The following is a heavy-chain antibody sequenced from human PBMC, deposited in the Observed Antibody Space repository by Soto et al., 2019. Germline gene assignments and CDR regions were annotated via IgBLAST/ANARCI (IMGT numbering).Heavy chain of an antibody. CDR2: IYYSGST. CDR3: ARPGRGYSYGAPRLYFDY. Sequence: PSEPLSLSCTVYGSSVSSGSYYSSWLRPPPGKGLEWIGYIYYSGSTYYNPSLKSRVTISVDTSKNQFSLKLSSVTAADTAVYYCARPGRGYSYGAPRLYFDYWGQGNLVTVSA. V-gene: IGHV4-39*01. D-gene: IGHD5-18*01. CDR1: GSSVSSGSYY. J-gene: IGHJ4*02.